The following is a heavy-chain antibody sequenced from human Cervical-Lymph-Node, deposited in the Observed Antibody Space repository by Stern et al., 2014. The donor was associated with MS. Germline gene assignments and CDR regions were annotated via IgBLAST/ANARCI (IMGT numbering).Heavy chain of an antibody. CDR1: GHSINSGGYY. CDR2: IYDSGNT. V-gene: IGHV4-31*03. J-gene: IGHJ4*02. CDR3: AAGALRFFDY. Sequence: QVQLQESGPGLVKPSQTLSITCTGSGHSINSGGYYWSWLRQQPGKGLEWIGYIYDSGNTYYNPSLKSRVTMSIDTSKTQFSLRLGSVTAADTAVYYCAAGALRFFDYWGQGTLVTVSS. D-gene: IGHD3-3*01.